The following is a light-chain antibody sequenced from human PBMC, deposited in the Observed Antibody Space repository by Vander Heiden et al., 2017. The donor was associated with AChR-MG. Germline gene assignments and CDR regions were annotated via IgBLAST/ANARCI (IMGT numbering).Light chain of an antibody. V-gene: IGKV3-15*01. CDR3: QQYHNWLT. CDR2: AVS. J-gene: IGKJ4*01. CDR1: QSVSNN. Sequence: DIVMTPSPVPVSVSPGERATLSWRASQSVSNNLAWYQQKPGLAPRLLIYAVSVRATGVPARFSGSGSGTDFTLTISSLQSEDFAIYYCQQYHNWLTFGGGTKVEI.